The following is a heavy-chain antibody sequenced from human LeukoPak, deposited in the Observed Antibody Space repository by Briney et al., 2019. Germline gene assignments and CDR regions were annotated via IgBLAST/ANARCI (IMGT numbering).Heavy chain of an antibody. CDR1: GFSFTYG. D-gene: IGHD6-19*01. V-gene: IGHV3-30*12. CDR2: IRKDGSNI. Sequence: GRSLRLSCAASGFSFTYGMHWVRQAPGKGLEWVTYIRKDGSNIYYAESVKGRFTISRDNSKNTLYLQMNSLRAEDTAVYYCARERTRIAVALGEVDYWGQGTLVTVSS. CDR3: ARERTRIAVALGEVDY. J-gene: IGHJ4*02.